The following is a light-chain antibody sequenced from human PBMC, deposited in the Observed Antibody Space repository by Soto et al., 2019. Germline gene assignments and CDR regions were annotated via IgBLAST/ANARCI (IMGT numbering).Light chain of an antibody. V-gene: IGKV3-15*01. CDR2: GAS. J-gene: IGKJ1*01. Sequence: EIVMTQSPATLSVSPGERAXXXXXXXQSVTSNLAWYQQKPGQAPRXLIYGASTRAXGIPARFSGGGSGTEFTLTISSLQSEDFAVYYCQQLTDWPPQWTFGQGTKVDIK. CDR3: QQLTDWPPQWT. CDR1: QSVTSN.